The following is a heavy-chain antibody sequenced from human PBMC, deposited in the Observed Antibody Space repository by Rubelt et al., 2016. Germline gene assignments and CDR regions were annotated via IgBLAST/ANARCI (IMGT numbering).Heavy chain of an antibody. J-gene: IGHJ3*02. CDR3: ARASSITIFGVAHDAFDI. Sequence: EVQLLESGGGLVQPGGSLRLSCAASGFTFSSYAMSWVRQAPGKGLEWVSAISGSGGSTYYADSVKGRFTISRDKAKNSMYLQMNSRRAEDTAVYYCARASSITIFGVAHDAFDIWGQGTMVTVSS. CDR2: ISGSGGST. D-gene: IGHD3-3*01. V-gene: IGHV3-23*01. CDR1: GFTFSSYA.